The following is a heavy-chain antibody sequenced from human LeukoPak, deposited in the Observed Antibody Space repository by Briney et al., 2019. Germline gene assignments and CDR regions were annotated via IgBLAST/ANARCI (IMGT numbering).Heavy chain of an antibody. D-gene: IGHD6-6*01. Sequence: GGSLRLSCAASGFTFSSYSMNWVRQAPGKGLDWVSSISRSRSYIYYADSVKGRFTISRDNAKNSLYLQMNSLRAEDTAVYYCARDHLSARYYYYYMDVWGKGTTVTISS. CDR2: ISRSRSYI. V-gene: IGHV3-21*01. CDR1: GFTFSSYS. J-gene: IGHJ6*03. CDR3: ARDHLSARYYYYYMDV.